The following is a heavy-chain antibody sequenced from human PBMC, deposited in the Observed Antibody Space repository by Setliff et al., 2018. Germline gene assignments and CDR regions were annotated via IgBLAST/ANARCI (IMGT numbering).Heavy chain of an antibody. CDR1: GYSISSGYY. Sequence: PSETLSLTCAVSGYSISSGYYWGWIRQPPGKGLEWIGSIYHSGSTYYNPSLKSRVTISVDTSKNQFSLKLNSVTAADTAVYYCARVSQYSSGWYYYYYYGMDV. CDR3: ARVSQYSSGWYYYYYYGMDV. J-gene: IGHJ6*01. CDR2: IYHSGST. D-gene: IGHD6-19*01. V-gene: IGHV4-38-2*01.